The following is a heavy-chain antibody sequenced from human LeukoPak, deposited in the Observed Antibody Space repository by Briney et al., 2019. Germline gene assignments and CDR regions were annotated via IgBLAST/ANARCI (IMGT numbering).Heavy chain of an antibody. CDR1: GGSISSGSYS. CDR3: ARHEYSSGYYGDAFDI. D-gene: IGHD3-22*01. CDR2: IYYSGNT. J-gene: IGHJ3*02. V-gene: IGHV4-61*10. Sequence: PSETLSLTCTVSGGSISSGSYSWSWIRQPAGKGLEWIGYIYYSGNTNYNPSLKSRVTISVDTSKNQFSLKLSSVTAADTAVYYCARHEYSSGYYGDAFDIWGQGTMVTVSS.